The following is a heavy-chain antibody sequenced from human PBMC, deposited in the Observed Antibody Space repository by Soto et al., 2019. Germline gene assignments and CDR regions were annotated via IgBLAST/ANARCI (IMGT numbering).Heavy chain of an antibody. Sequence: QVQLVQSGSEVKMPGSSVNVSCKTSGGSFSRHAINWVRQAPGQGLEWMGGVIPLFGTTNYAQKFKGRVTISADESTSTAYMELSSLTSEDAAVYYCAKAAIHGSSWYFGFDPWGQGTLVTVSS. V-gene: IGHV1-69*01. CDR3: AKAAIHGSSWYFGFDP. D-gene: IGHD6-13*01. CDR2: VIPLFGTT. CDR1: GGSFSRHA. J-gene: IGHJ5*02.